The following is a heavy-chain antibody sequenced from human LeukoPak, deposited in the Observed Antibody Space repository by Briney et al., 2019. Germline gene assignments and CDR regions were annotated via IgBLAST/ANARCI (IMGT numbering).Heavy chain of an antibody. CDR2: INPNSGDT. CDR3: ARGKLERPNWFDP. D-gene: IGHD1-1*01. CDR1: GYTFTGYY. J-gene: IGHJ5*02. V-gene: IGHV1-2*04. Sequence: GASVKVSCKASGYTFTGYYMHWVRQAPGQGLEWMGWINPNSGDTNYAQKFQGWVTMTRDTSISTAYMELSRLRSDDTAVYYCARGKLERPNWFDPWGQGTLVTVSS.